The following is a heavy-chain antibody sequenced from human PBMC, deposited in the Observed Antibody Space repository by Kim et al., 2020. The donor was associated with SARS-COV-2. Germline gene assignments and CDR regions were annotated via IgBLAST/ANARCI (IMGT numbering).Heavy chain of an antibody. CDR3: VKSWVCSGGSGYFWDVDY. V-gene: IGHV3-64D*06. D-gene: IGHD2-15*01. Sequence: KGRFTISRDNSKNTLYLQMSSLRAEDTAVYYCVKSWVCSGGSGYFWDVDYWGQGTLVTVSS. J-gene: IGHJ4*02.